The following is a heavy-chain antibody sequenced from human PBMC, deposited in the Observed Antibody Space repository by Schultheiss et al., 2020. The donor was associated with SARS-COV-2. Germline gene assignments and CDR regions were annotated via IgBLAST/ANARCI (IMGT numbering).Heavy chain of an antibody. D-gene: IGHD5-18*01. CDR2: INHSGST. Sequence: SETLSLTCAVSAGSFSDYYWGWIRQPPGKGLQWIGEINHSGSTNYNPSLKSRVTISVDTSKNQFSLKLSSVTAADTAVYYCARGPKYSYGFYYYYGMDVWGQGTTVTVSS. CDR1: AGSFSDYY. V-gene: IGHV4-34*01. J-gene: IGHJ6*02. CDR3: ARGPKYSYGFYYYYGMDV.